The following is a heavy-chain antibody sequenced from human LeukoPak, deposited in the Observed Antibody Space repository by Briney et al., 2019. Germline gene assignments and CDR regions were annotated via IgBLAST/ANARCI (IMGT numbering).Heavy chain of an antibody. CDR1: GFTFSRYA. J-gene: IGHJ4*02. Sequence: GGSLRLSCAASGFTFSRYAMSWVRQAPGKGLEWVSAISGSDGSTYYADSVKGRFTISRDSAKNTLYLQMNSLRAEDTAVYYCVRDLYYRFDFWGQGTLVTVSS. CDR3: VRDLYYRFDF. V-gene: IGHV3-23*01. D-gene: IGHD3-22*01. CDR2: ISGSDGST.